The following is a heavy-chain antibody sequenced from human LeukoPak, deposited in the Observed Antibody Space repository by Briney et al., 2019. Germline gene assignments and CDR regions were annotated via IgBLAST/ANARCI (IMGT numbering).Heavy chain of an antibody. V-gene: IGHV3-53*01. Sequence: PGGSLRLSCAASGFTFSTYWMNWVRQAPGKGLEWVSVLYAGGESYYADSVLGRFTISRDNSNNTVFLEMNSLTADDTAVYFCARDSAGNQYSSGNFDLWGQGTLVTVSS. CDR1: GFTFSTYW. CDR2: LYAGGES. J-gene: IGHJ4*02. D-gene: IGHD3-10*01. CDR3: ARDSAGNQYSSGNFDL.